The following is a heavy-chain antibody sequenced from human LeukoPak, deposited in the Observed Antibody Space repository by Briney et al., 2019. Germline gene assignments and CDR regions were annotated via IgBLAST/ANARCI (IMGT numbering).Heavy chain of an antibody. CDR2: INHSGST. Sequence: PSETLSLTCAVYGGSFSGYYWSWIRQPPEKGLEWIGEINHSGSTNYNPSLKSRVTISVDTSKNQFSLKLSSVTAADTAVYYCAREGSTSSWRHKIDYWGQGTLVTVSS. CDR3: AREGSTSSWRHKIDY. J-gene: IGHJ4*02. D-gene: IGHD2-2*01. V-gene: IGHV4-34*01. CDR1: GGSFSGYY.